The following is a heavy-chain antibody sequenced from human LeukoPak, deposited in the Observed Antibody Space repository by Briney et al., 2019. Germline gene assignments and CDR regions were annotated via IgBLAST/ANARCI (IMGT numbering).Heavy chain of an antibody. CDR1: GFTFSDYY. Sequence: PGGSLRLSCAASGFTFSDYYMSWIRQAPGKGLEWVSYISSSSSYTNYADSVKGRFTISRDNAKNSLYLQMNSLRAEDTAVYYFARGGRYYDSSGLHDYWGEGTLVTVSS. CDR2: ISSSSSYT. V-gene: IGHV3-11*06. D-gene: IGHD3-22*01. J-gene: IGHJ4*02. CDR3: ARGGRYYDSSGLHDY.